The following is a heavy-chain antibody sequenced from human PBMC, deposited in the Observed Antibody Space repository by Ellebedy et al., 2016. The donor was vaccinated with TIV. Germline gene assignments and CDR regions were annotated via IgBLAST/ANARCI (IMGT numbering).Heavy chain of an antibody. CDR3: ARRMGRGVKGKFPLDV. D-gene: IGHD3-10*01. CDR2: IYPGDSDT. V-gene: IGHV5-51*01. CDR1: GYMFSTYW. Sequence: PGGSLRLSCEGSGYMFSTYWIAWVCQMPGKGLEWMGIIYPGDSDTTYSPSFRGQVTMSVDKSINTVYLQWNSLKASDTAMYYCARRMGRGVKGKFPLDVWGQGTTVIVSS. J-gene: IGHJ6*02.